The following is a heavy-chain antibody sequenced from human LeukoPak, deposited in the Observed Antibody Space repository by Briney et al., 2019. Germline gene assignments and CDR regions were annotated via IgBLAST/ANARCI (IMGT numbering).Heavy chain of an antibody. CDR1: GGSISSSGYY. Sequence: SETLSLICTVSGGSISSSGYYWGWIRQPPGKGLEWIGCIYYSGSTYYNPSLKSRVTISVDTSKNQFSLKLNSVTAADTAVYYCARRTESSSSRGGFNIWGQGTMVTVSS. D-gene: IGHD6-6*01. V-gene: IGHV4-39*01. CDR3: ARRTESSSSRGGFNI. CDR2: IYYSGST. J-gene: IGHJ3*02.